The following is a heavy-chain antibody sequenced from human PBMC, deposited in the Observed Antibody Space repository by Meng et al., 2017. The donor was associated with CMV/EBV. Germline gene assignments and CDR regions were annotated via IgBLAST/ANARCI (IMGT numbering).Heavy chain of an antibody. CDR1: GFTFSSYE. D-gene: IGHD6-13*01. V-gene: IGHV3-23*01. CDR3: AHHSYSSSFVPSHDY. Sequence: GGSLRLSCAASGFTFSSYEMNWVRQAPGKGLEWVSAISGSGGSTYYADSVKGRFTISRDNSKNTLYLQMNSLRAEDTAVYYCAHHSYSSSFVPSHDYWGQGTLVTVSS. CDR2: ISGSGGST. J-gene: IGHJ4*02.